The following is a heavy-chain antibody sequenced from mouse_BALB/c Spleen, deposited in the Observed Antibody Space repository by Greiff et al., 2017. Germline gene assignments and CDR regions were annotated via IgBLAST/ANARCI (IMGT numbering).Heavy chain of an antibody. Sequence: EVKLMESGPGLVKPSQSLSLTCSVTGYSITSGYYWNWIRQFPGNKLEWMGYISYDGSNNYNPSLKNRISITRDTSKNQFFLKLNSVTTEDTATYYCARVGYGNYVYYFDYWGQGTTLTVSS. V-gene: IGHV3-6*02. CDR3: ARVGYGNYVYYFDY. J-gene: IGHJ2*01. CDR1: GYSITSGYY. D-gene: IGHD2-10*02. CDR2: ISYDGSN.